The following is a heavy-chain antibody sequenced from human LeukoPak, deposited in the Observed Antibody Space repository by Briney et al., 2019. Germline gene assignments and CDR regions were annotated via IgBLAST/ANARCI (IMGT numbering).Heavy chain of an antibody. CDR1: GYTFTSYD. J-gene: IGHJ4*02. CDR3: ARDVYCSGGNCYYYFDY. V-gene: IGHV1-18*01. D-gene: IGHD2-15*01. Sequence: ASVKVSCKASGYTFTSYDIAWVRQAPGQGLEWMAWISAYNGDTNYAQKLQGGVTMTTDTSTSTAYMELTSLNSDDTAVYYCARDVYCSGGNCYYYFDYWGQGTLVTVSS. CDR2: ISAYNGDT.